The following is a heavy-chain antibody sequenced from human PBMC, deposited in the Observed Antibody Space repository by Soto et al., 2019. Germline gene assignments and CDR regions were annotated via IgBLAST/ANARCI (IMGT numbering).Heavy chain of an antibody. V-gene: IGHV3-23*01. J-gene: IGHJ6*03. D-gene: IGHD6-13*01. CDR1: GFTFSSYA. CDR3: GKGGGSTYYYYMDV. CDR2: ISDSGGST. Sequence: GGSLRLSCAASGFTFSSYAMSWVRQAPGKLEWVSSISDSGGSTNYADSVKGRFTISRDNSKNTLYLQMDSLGPEDTAVYYCGKGGGSTYYYYMDVWGEGTTVTVSS.